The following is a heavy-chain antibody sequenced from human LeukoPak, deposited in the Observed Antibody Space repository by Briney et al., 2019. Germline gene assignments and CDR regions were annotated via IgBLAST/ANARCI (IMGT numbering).Heavy chain of an antibody. CDR1: GGSFSGYY. V-gene: IGHV4-34*01. Sequence: SETLSLTCAVYGGSFSGYYWSWIRQPPGKGLEWIGEINHSGSTNYNPSLKSRVTISVDTSKNQFSLKLSSVTAADTAVYYCARNFPPYYYYYYMDVWGKGTTVTVSS. CDR2: INHSGST. J-gene: IGHJ6*03. CDR3: ARNFPPYYYYYYMDV.